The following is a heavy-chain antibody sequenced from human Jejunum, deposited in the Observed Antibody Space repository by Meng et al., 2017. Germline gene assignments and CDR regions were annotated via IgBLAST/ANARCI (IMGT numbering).Heavy chain of an antibody. CDR3: SKDDIGTYGRFDF. CDR2: ISGSGGTT. Sequence: GESLKISCSASGFTFSGFAMSWVRQPPGKGLEWVSLISGSGGTTYYADSVKGRFTISRDSSKNMLSLQMNSLRAEDTALYYCSKDDIGTYGRFDFWGQGTLVTVSS. CDR1: GFTFSGFA. D-gene: IGHD3-16*01. V-gene: IGHV3-23*01. J-gene: IGHJ4*02.